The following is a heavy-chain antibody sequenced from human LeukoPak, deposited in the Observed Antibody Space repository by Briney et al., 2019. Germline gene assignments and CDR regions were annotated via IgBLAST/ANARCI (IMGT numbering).Heavy chain of an antibody. CDR2: ISAYNGNT. Sequence: ASVKVSCKASGYTFTSYGISWVRQAPGQGLEWMGWISAYNGNTNYAQKLQGRVTMTTDTSTSTAYMELRSLRSDDTAVYYCARDEKKRPVGPHDFGYWGQGVLVTV. J-gene: IGHJ4*02. V-gene: IGHV1-18*01. CDR3: ARDEKKRPVGPHDFGY. CDR1: GYTFTSYG.